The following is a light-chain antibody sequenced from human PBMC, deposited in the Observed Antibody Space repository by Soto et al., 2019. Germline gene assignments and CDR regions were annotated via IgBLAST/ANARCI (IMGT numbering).Light chain of an antibody. J-gene: IGKJ1*01. CDR2: KAS. Sequence: DIQMTQSPSPLSASVGERVTITWRASQSISSWLAWYQQKPGKAPKLLIYKASSLESGVPSRFSGSGSGTEFTLTISSLQPDDFATYYCQQYNTLGTFGQGTKVEIK. CDR3: QQYNTLGT. V-gene: IGKV1-5*03. CDR1: QSISSW.